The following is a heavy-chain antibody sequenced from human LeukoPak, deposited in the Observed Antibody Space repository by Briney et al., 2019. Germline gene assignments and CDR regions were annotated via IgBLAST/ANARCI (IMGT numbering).Heavy chain of an antibody. CDR3: ARSQLLWFGELHFDF. Sequence: SETLSLTCTVSGGSMNQYYWSWIRQPAGRGLEWIGRIYSSGNTFYKASLKSRVTMSVDTSNNQFFLKLTSVTAADTADYYCARSQLLWFGELHFDFWGQGTLVTVSS. J-gene: IGHJ4*02. V-gene: IGHV4-4*07. CDR1: GGSMNQYY. CDR2: IYSSGNT. D-gene: IGHD3-10*01.